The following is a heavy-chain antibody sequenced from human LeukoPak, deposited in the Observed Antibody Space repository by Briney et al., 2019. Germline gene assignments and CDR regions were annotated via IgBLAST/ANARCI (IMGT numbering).Heavy chain of an antibody. Sequence: GGSLRLSCAAAGFTGSSLSMRGWLRAPRRGGEGGSCSGTNSGSKYYADSVKGRVTISIDRSMNSVSLQMNCVTAEDTAVYYCVVQITDGELSDPDFWGQGILVTVSP. V-gene: IGHV3-21*01. J-gene: IGHJ4*02. D-gene: IGHD3-16*02. CDR1: GFTGSSLS. CDR3: VVQITDGELSDPDF. CDR2: SGTNSGSK.